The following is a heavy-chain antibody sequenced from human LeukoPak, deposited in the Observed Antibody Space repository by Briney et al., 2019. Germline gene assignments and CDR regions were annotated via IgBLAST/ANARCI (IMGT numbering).Heavy chain of an antibody. CDR1: GGSISGYY. J-gene: IGHJ4*02. CDR2: IYTSGST. D-gene: IGHD6-13*01. V-gene: IGHV4-4*07. Sequence: SETLSLTCSVSGGSISGYYWSWIRQPPGKGLEWIGRIYTSGSTNYNPSLKSRVTMSVDTSKNQFSLKLSSVTAADTAVYYCARDAPLVYSSSWYFDYWGQGTLVTVSS. CDR3: ARDAPLVYSSSWYFDY.